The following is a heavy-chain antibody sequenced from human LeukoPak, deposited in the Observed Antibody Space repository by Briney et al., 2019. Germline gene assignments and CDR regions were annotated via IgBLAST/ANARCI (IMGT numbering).Heavy chain of an antibody. CDR1: GFTFSSYG. J-gene: IGHJ4*02. V-gene: IGHV3-30*02. Sequence: PGGSLRLSCAASGFTFSSYGMHWVRQAPGKGLGWVAFIRYDGSNKYYADSVKGRFTTSRDNSKTTLYLQMNSLRAEDTAVYYCAKALHEGRGAYPIYYFDYWGQGTLVTVSS. CDR3: AKALHEGRGAYPIYYFDY. CDR2: IRYDGSNK. D-gene: IGHD3-10*01.